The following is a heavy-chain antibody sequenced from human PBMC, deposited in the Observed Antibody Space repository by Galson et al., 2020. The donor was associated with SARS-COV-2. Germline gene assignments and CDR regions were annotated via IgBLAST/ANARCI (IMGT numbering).Heavy chain of an antibody. Sequence: GESLKISCAASGFTFSSYAMSWVRQAPGKGLEWVSAISGSGGSTYYADSVKGRFTISRDNSKNTLYLQMNSLRAEDTAIYYCAKMEGIAVAATPNWGQGTLVTVSS. CDR1: GFTFSSYA. D-gene: IGHD6-19*01. CDR3: AKMEGIAVAATPN. CDR2: ISGSGGST. V-gene: IGHV3-23*01. J-gene: IGHJ4*02.